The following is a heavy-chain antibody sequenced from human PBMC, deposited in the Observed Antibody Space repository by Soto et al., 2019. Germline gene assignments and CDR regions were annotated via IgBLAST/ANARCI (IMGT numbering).Heavy chain of an antibody. CDR3: ASYCGGGSCYNY. CDR1: GYTFSSYD. Sequence: QVQLVQSGAEVKKPGASVKVSCKASGYTFSSYDINWVRQATGQGLEWMGWMNPNSGNTGYAQKFQGRVTMTRDTSISTAFLELSSLTSDDSAVYFCASYCGGGSCYNYWGQGTHVTVSS. CDR2: MNPNSGNT. D-gene: IGHD2-15*01. V-gene: IGHV1-8*01. J-gene: IGHJ4*02.